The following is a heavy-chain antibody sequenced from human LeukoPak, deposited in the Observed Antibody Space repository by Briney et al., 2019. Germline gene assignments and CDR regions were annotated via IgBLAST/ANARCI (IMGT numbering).Heavy chain of an antibody. CDR1: GGAISSGGSY. CDR2: IYYSAST. D-gene: IGHD2-15*01. V-gene: IGHV4-31*03. J-gene: IGHJ4*02. CDR3: ASIMRYCSGATCYPYYFDY. Sequence: SETLSLTCTVSGGAISSGGSYWSCHRQHPGKGLEWIAYIYYSASTSYSPSLKSRVTISVDTSKNQFSLKLSSVTAADTAVYYCASIMRYCSGATCYPYYFDYWGQGTLVTVSS.